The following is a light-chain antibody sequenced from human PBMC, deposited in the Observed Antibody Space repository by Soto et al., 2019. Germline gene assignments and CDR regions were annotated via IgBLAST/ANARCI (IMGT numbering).Light chain of an antibody. V-gene: IGKV3-20*01. J-gene: IGKJ1*01. CDR1: QSVRSSY. Sequence: EIVLTQSPGTLSLSPGERATLSCRASQSVRSSYLAWYQQRPGQAPRLLIYGTSTRATGIPDRFSGSGSGADFTLTISRLEPEDFAVYYCQQYGSSPRTFCQGTKVDIK. CDR3: QQYGSSPRT. CDR2: GTS.